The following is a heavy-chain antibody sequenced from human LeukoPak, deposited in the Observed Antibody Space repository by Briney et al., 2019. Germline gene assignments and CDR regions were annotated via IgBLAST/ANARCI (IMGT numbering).Heavy chain of an antibody. V-gene: IGHV4-59*01. CDR2: IYYSVSGST. D-gene: IGHD1-1*01. CDR1: GGSISSYY. CDR3: ARARPNWNPPDY. Sequence: PSETLSLTCTVSGGSISSYYWSWIRQPPGKGLEWIGYIYYSVSGSTSYNPSLKSRVTISVDTSKNQFSLKLNPVTAADTAVYFCARARPNWNPPDYWGQGTLVTVSS. J-gene: IGHJ4*02.